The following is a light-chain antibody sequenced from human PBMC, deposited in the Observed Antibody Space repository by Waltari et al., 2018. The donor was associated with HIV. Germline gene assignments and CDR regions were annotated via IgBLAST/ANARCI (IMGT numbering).Light chain of an antibody. CDR2: GNS. V-gene: IGLV1-40*01. J-gene: IGLJ2*01. CDR1: SSNIGAGYA. CDR3: QSYDSSLSGSEV. Sequence: QSVLTQPPSVSGAPGQRVTISCTGISSNIGAGYAVHWYQQLPGTAPKLLIYGNSNRPSGVPDRFSGSKSGTSASLAITGLQAEDEADYYCQSYDSSLSGSEVFGGGTKLTVL.